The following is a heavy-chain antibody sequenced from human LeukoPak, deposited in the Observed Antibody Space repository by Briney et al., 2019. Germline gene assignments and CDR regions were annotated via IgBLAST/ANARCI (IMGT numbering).Heavy chain of an antibody. CDR1: GFTFSSYA. D-gene: IGHD1-26*01. V-gene: IGHV3-23*01. CDR2: ISGSGGST. J-gene: IGHJ4*02. CDR3: AKRPIVGATTPYYFDY. Sequence: GASLRLSCAASGFTFSSYAMSWVRQAPGKWLEWVSAISGSGGSTYYADSVKGRFTISRDNSKNTLYLQMNSLRAEDTAVYYCAKRPIVGATTPYYFDYWGQGTLVTVSS.